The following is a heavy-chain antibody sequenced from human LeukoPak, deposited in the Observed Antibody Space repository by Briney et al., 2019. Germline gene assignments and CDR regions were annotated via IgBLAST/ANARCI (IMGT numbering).Heavy chain of an antibody. CDR3: ARELLSAAFDI. V-gene: IGHV4-34*01. CDR2: INHSGST. CDR1: GGSFSGYY. D-gene: IGHD6-6*01. Sequence: SETLSLTCAVYGGSFSGYYWSWIRQPPGKGLEWIGEINHSGSTNYNPSLKSRVTISVDTSKNQFSLKLSSVTAADTAVYYCARELLSAAFDIWGRGTMVTVSS. J-gene: IGHJ3*02.